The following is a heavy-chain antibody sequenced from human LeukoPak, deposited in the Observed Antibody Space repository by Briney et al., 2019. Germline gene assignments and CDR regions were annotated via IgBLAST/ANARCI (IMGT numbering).Heavy chain of an antibody. CDR3: VREKSGYTNGWYLFDY. V-gene: IGHV3-33*08. CDR2: IWYDGSNK. Sequence: GGSLRLSCVASGFTFSSYSMNWVRQAPGKGLEWVAVIWYDGSNKYYADSVKGRFTISRDNSKNTLYLQMSSLRAEDTAVYYCVREKSGYTNGWYLFDYWGQGTLVTVSS. CDR1: GFTFSSYS. J-gene: IGHJ4*02. D-gene: IGHD6-19*01.